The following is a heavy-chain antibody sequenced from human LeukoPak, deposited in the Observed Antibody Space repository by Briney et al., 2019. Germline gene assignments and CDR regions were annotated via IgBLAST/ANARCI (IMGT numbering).Heavy chain of an antibody. CDR1: GGSISSSSYY. J-gene: IGHJ4*02. V-gene: IGHV4-61*02. Sequence: SETLSLTCTVSGGSISSSSYYWSWIRQPAGKGLEWIGRIYTSGSTNYNPSLKSRVTMSVDTSKNQISLKLSSVTAADTAVYYCARDKGPLDYWGQGTLVTVSS. D-gene: IGHD1-14*01. CDR2: IYTSGST. CDR3: ARDKGPLDY.